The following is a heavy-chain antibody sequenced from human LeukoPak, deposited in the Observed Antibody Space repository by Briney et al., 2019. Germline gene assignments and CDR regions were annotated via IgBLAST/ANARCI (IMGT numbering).Heavy chain of an antibody. Sequence: GGSLRLSCAASGFTFTTYWMSWVRQAPGKGLEWVANIKQDGTEKYYVDSVKGRFTISRQNAKNSLFLQMNSLRAEDTAVYYCARHRSGGSQDDAFDIWGQGTMVTVSS. CDR1: GFTFTTYW. D-gene: IGHD2-15*01. J-gene: IGHJ3*02. V-gene: IGHV3-7*01. CDR2: IKQDGTEK. CDR3: ARHRSGGSQDDAFDI.